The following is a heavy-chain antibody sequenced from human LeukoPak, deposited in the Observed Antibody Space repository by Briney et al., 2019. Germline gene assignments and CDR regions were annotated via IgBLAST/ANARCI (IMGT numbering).Heavy chain of an antibody. Sequence: KTGGSLRLSCAAYGFTFSNAWMSWVRQAPGKGLEWVGRIKSKTDGGTTDYAAPVKGRFTISRDDSKNTLYLQMNSLKTEDTAVYYCTNDYGDRSFDYWGQGTLVTVSS. J-gene: IGHJ4*02. CDR3: TNDYGDRSFDY. D-gene: IGHD4-17*01. V-gene: IGHV3-15*01. CDR2: IKSKTDGGTT. CDR1: GFTFSNAW.